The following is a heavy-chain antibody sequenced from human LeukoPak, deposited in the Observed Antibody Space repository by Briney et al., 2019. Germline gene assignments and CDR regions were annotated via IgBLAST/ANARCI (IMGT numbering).Heavy chain of an antibody. Sequence: PSETLSLTCTVSGGSISSYYWSWLRQPPGKGLEWIGYIYYSGSTNYNPSLKSRLNISVDTSKNQFSLKLSSVTAADTAVYYCARHSRHWFEPWGQGTLVTVSS. J-gene: IGHJ5*02. V-gene: IGHV4-59*08. CDR1: GGSISSYY. D-gene: IGHD1-1*01. CDR2: IYYSGST. CDR3: ARHSRHWFEP.